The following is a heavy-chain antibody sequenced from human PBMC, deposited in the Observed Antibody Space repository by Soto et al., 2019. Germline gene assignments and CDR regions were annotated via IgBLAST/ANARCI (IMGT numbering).Heavy chain of an antibody. Sequence: GGSLRLSCAASGFTFSSYVMHWVRQAPGKGLEWVAVISYDGSNKYYADSVKGRFTISRDNSKNTLYLQMNSLRAEDTAVYYCAKEAFRYCSGGSCYLYDYWGQGTLVTVSS. D-gene: IGHD2-15*01. CDR3: AKEAFRYCSGGSCYLYDY. CDR2: ISYDGSNK. J-gene: IGHJ4*02. CDR1: GFTFSSYV. V-gene: IGHV3-30*18.